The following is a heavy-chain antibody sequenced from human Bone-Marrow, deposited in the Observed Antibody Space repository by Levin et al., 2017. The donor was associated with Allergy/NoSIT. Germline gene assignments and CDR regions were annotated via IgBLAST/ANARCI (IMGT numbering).Heavy chain of an antibody. CDR1: GFTFSSYG. Sequence: GGSLRLSCAASGFTFSSYGMHWVRQAPGKGLEWVAVIWYDGSNKYYADSVKGRFTISRDNSKNTLYLQMNSLRAEDTAVYYCARDWRGFGEFPSFDYWGQGTLVTVSS. J-gene: IGHJ4*02. CDR2: IWYDGSNK. D-gene: IGHD3-10*01. CDR3: ARDWRGFGEFPSFDY. V-gene: IGHV3-33*01.